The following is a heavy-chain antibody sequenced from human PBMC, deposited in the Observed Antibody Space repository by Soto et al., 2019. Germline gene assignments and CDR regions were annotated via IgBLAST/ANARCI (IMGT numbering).Heavy chain of an antibody. D-gene: IGHD6-6*01. CDR3: ATGQSTSGYES. CDR1: GASFSGYY. Sequence: SETLSLTCSVYGASFSGYYWSLIRQSPGKGLEWIGEIHHSGSTHYKPSLKSRLTFSIDESQSQFYMMLTSVTAADTALYFCATGQSTSGYESWDQESLVTISS. V-gene: IGHV4-34*01. J-gene: IGHJ5*02. CDR2: IHHSGST.